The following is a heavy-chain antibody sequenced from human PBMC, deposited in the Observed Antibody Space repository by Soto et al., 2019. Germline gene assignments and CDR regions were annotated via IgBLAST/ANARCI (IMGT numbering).Heavy chain of an antibody. CDR3: ARVYYGSGEFGMDV. CDR2: IYYSGST. Sequence: PSETLSLTCTVSGGSISSYYWSWIRQPPGKGLEWIGYIYYSGSTNYNPSLKSRVTISVDTSKNQFSLKLSSVTAADTAVYYCARVYYGSGEFGMDVWGQGTTVTVSS. CDR1: GGSISSYY. D-gene: IGHD3-10*01. V-gene: IGHV4-59*01. J-gene: IGHJ6*02.